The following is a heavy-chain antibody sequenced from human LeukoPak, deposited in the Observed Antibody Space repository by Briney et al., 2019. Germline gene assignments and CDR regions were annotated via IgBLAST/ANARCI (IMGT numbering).Heavy chain of an antibody. CDR2: INSDGSST. J-gene: IGHJ4*02. D-gene: IGHD6-13*01. CDR1: GFTFSSYW. V-gene: IGHV3-74*01. CDR3: ARDLVSSWYWDY. Sequence: PGGSLRLSCAASGFTFSSYWMHWVRQAPGKRLVWVSRINSDGSSTSYADSVKGRFTISRDNAKNTLYLQMNSLRAEDTAVYYCARDLVSSWYWDYWGQGTLVTVSS.